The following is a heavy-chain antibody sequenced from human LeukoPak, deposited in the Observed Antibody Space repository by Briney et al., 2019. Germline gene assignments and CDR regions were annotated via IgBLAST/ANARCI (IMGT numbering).Heavy chain of an antibody. D-gene: IGHD2/OR15-2a*01. Sequence: RTGGSLRLSCAASGFTFSSYAMSWVRQAPGKGLEWVSAISGSGGSTYYADSVKGRFTISRDNSKNTLYLQMNSLRAEDTAVYYCAKKPKGAIIFVRYWYFDLWGRGTLVTVSS. CDR2: ISGSGGST. CDR3: AKKPKGAIIFVRYWYFDL. V-gene: IGHV3-23*01. J-gene: IGHJ2*01. CDR1: GFTFSSYA.